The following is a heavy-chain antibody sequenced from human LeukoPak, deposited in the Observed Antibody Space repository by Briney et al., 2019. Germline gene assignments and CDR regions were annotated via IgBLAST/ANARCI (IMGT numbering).Heavy chain of an antibody. V-gene: IGHV4-39*01. CDR1: GGSISSSSYY. J-gene: IGHJ4*02. D-gene: IGHD3-16*01. CDR2: VYYTGRT. Sequence: SDTLSLTCTVSGGSISSSSYYWGWIRPPPGKGLEWIATVYYTGRTYYNPSLKSRVTISVDTSENQFSLKLSSVTAADTAVYYCARQSARTPRGGGCFDNWGQGTLVPVSS. CDR3: ARQSARTPRGGGCFDN.